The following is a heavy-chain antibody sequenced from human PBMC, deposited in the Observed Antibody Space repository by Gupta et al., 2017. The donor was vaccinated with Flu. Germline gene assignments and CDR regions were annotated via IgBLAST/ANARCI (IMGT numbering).Heavy chain of an antibody. CDR2: ISYDGRNT. J-gene: IGHJ6*02. Sequence: QVHLVESGGGVVQPGRALRLPCAASGFTFMNHGMHWARHAPGKGLEWVALISYDGRNTYYVDSVKGRYTISRDNSKNTLFLQINSLKPEDTAVYYCAKDPRYCSSTLCYEEGLDYYYGLDVWGQGTTVTVS. CDR1: GFTFMNHG. D-gene: IGHD2-2*01. CDR3: AKDPRYCSSTLCYEEGLDYYYGLDV. V-gene: IGHV3-30*18.